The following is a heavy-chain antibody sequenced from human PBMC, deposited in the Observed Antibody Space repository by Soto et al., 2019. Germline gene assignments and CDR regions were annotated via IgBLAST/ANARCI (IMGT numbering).Heavy chain of an antibody. CDR3: ARQIAALSHDY. V-gene: IGHV3-21*01. CDR2: ISSSSSYI. Sequence: GGSLRLSCAASGFTFSSHSMNCVRQAPGKGLEWVSSISSSSSYIYYADSVKGRFTISRDNAKNSLYLQMNSLRAEDTAVYYCARQIAALSHDYWGQGTLVTVSS. D-gene: IGHD6-6*01. J-gene: IGHJ4*02. CDR1: GFTFSSHS.